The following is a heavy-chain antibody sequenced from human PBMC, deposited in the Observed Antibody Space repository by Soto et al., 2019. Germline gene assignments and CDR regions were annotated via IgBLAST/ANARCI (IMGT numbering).Heavy chain of an antibody. D-gene: IGHD6-6*01. Sequence: GASVKVSCKASGGTFSSYAISWVRQAPGQGLEWMGGIIPIFGTANYAQKFQGRVTITADESTSTAYMELSSLRSEDTAVYYCARDGEGLIAADPLYYMDGWAKRTTVTVSS. CDR2: IIPIFGTA. CDR3: ARDGEGLIAADPLYYMDG. V-gene: IGHV1-69*13. J-gene: IGHJ6*03. CDR1: GGTFSSYA.